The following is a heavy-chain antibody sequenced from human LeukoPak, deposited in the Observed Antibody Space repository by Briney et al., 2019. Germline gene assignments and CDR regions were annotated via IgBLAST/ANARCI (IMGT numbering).Heavy chain of an antibody. CDR1: GGSFSGYY. Sequence: PSETLSLTCAVYGGSFSGYYWRWIRQPPGKGLEWIGEINHSGSTNYNPSLKSRVTISVDTSKNQFSLKLSSVTAADTAVYYCARGHRYSSGWYVLDYWGQGTLVTVSS. CDR3: ARGHRYSSGWYVLDY. CDR2: INHSGST. V-gene: IGHV4-34*01. D-gene: IGHD6-19*01. J-gene: IGHJ4*02.